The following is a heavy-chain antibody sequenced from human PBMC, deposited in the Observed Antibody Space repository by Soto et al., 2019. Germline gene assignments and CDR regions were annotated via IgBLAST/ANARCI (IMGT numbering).Heavy chain of an antibody. Sequence: EVQLAESGGGLAQPGGSLRLSCAASGFTLSGYAMDWVRQAPGKGLEYVSGISSNGVGTYYANSVQGRFTISIDNYKNTVYLQMGSLRPEDMAVYYCARRARPDFYYMDVWGKGTTVTVSS. CDR3: ARRARPDFYYMDV. CDR2: ISSNGVGT. CDR1: GFTLSGYA. V-gene: IGHV3-64*01. D-gene: IGHD6-6*01. J-gene: IGHJ6*03.